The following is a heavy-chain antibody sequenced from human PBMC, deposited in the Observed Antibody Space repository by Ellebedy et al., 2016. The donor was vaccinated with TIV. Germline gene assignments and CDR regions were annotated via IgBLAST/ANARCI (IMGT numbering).Heavy chain of an antibody. J-gene: IGHJ5*02. CDR2: IKSDGSTT. CDR1: GFTFSSYW. V-gene: IGHV3-74*01. D-gene: IGHD5-12*01. Sequence: PGGSLRLSCVASGFTFSSYWMNWVSQVPGKGLVCVSRIKSDGSTTSYADSVKGRFTISRDNAKNMLYLQMNSLRVEDTVVYYCVGNNGFNWFDPWGQGTLVTVSS. CDR3: VGNNGFNWFDP.